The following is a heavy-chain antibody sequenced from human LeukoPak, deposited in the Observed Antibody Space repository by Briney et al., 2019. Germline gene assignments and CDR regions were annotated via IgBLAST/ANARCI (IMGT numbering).Heavy chain of an antibody. D-gene: IGHD5-18*01. CDR2: IFSGGTT. V-gene: IGHV3-53*04. Sequence: GGSLRLSCAASGFTVSSNYMSWVRQAPGKGLEWVSVIFSGGTTYYADSVKGRFTISRHNSENTLYLQMNSLRGEDAAVYYCARGVLGYSYGFDYWGQGTLVTVSS. CDR1: GFTVSSNY. J-gene: IGHJ4*02. CDR3: ARGVLGYSYGFDY.